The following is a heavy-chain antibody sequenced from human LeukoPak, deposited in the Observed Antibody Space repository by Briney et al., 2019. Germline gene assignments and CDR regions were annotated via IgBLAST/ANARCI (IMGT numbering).Heavy chain of an antibody. CDR1: GYSFTSYW. CDR3: ARTVPDIVVVPAATYGFLHNWFDP. V-gene: IGHV5-51*01. D-gene: IGHD2-2*01. J-gene: IGHJ5*02. CDR2: IYPGDSDT. Sequence: GESLKISCKGSGYSFTSYWIGWVRQMPGKGLEWMGIIYPGDSDTRYSPSFQGQVTISADKSISTAYLQWSSLKASDTAMYYCARTVPDIVVVPAATYGFLHNWFDPWGQGTLVTVSS.